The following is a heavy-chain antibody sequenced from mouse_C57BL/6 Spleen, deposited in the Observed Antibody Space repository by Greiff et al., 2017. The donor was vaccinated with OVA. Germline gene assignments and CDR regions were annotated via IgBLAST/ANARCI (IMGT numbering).Heavy chain of an antibody. Sequence: QVQLQQSGPGLVQPSQSLSITCTVSGFSLTSYGVHWVRQSPGKGLEWLGVIWSGGSKDYNAAFISRLSISKDNSKSQVFFKMNSLQADDTAIYDCARKGSSYGYFDVWGTGTTVTVSS. CDR3: ARKGSSYGYFDV. CDR2: IWSGGSK. V-gene: IGHV2-2*01. CDR1: GFSLTSYG. J-gene: IGHJ1*03. D-gene: IGHD1-1*01.